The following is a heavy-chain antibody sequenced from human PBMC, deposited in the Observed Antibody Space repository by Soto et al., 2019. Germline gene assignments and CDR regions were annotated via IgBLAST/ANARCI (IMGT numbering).Heavy chain of an antibody. J-gene: IGHJ4*02. Sequence: SETLSLTCTVSGGSISSYYWSWIRQPPGKGLEWIGYIYYSGSTNYNPSLKSRVTISVDTSKNQFSLKLSSVTAADTAVYYCARFRPFGGQAVDKYYFDYWGQGTLVTVSS. CDR1: GGSISSYY. CDR3: ARFRPFGGQAVDKYYFDY. V-gene: IGHV4-59*01. D-gene: IGHD3-10*01. CDR2: IYYSGST.